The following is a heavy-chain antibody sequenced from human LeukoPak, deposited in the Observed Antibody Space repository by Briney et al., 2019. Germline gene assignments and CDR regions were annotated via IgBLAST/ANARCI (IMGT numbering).Heavy chain of an antibody. Sequence: GGSLRLSCVASGFTFKNAWMSWVRQAPGKGLEWVSFIEKDGNKRYYADSVKGRLIISRDNSKNTLYLQMNSLRPEDTAVYYCGKHDSSSDYWGQGTLVTVSS. CDR3: GKHDSSSDY. J-gene: IGHJ4*02. D-gene: IGHD6-19*01. CDR1: GFTFKNAW. V-gene: IGHV3-30*02. CDR2: IEKDGNKR.